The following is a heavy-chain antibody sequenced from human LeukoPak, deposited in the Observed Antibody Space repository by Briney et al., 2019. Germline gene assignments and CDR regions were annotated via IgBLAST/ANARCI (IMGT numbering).Heavy chain of an antibody. J-gene: IGHJ4*02. CDR2: INPNSGGT. CDR3: ARAQLWLPFDY. Sequence: EASGKVSCKASGYTFTGYYMHWVRQAPGQGLEWMGWINPNSGGTNYAQKFQGRVTMTRDTSISTAYMELRSLRSDDTAVYYCARAQLWLPFDYWGQGTLVTVSS. D-gene: IGHD5-18*01. V-gene: IGHV1-2*02. CDR1: GYTFTGYY.